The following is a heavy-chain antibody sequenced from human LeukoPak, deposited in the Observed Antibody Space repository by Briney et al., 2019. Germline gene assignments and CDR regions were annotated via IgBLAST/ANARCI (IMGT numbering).Heavy chain of an antibody. D-gene: IGHD6-19*01. J-gene: IGHJ6*02. Sequence: GGSLRLSCAASGVTVSSYYMSWVRQAPGKGLEWLSIIYSGGSTYYADSVKGRFTISRDDSKNTLYPQMNSLRPEDTAVYYCARDPLSVTGTNERYDYYGFDVWGQGTTVTVSS. V-gene: IGHV3-53*01. CDR2: IYSGGST. CDR3: ARDPLSVTGTNERYDYYGFDV. CDR1: GVTVSSYY.